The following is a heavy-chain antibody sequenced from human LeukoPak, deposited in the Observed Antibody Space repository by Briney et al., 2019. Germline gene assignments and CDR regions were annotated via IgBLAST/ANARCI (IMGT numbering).Heavy chain of an antibody. D-gene: IGHD6-13*01. CDR3: ARVWEQQPVPDC. CDR2: INHSGST. Sequence: SETLSLTCAVYGGSFSGYYWSWIRQPPGKGLEWIGEINHSGSTNYIPSLKSRVTISVDTSKNQFYLKLSSVTAADTAVYYCARVWEQQPVPDCWGEGTLVAVSS. CDR1: GGSFSGYY. J-gene: IGHJ4*02. V-gene: IGHV4-34*01.